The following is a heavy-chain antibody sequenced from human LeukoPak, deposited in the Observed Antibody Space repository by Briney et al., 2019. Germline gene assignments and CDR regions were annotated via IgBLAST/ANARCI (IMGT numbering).Heavy chain of an antibody. D-gene: IGHD1-26*01. J-gene: IGHJ4*02. CDR3: ASWIVGATLGFDY. CDR2: IRAYNGNT. V-gene: IGHV1-18*01. CDR1: GYNFISYG. Sequence: ASVKVSCKASGYNFISYGISWVRQAPGQGLEWMGWIRAYNGNTNYAQNLQGRVTMTTDTSTNTAYMELRSLRSDDTAVYYCASWIVGATLGFDYWGQGTLVTVSS.